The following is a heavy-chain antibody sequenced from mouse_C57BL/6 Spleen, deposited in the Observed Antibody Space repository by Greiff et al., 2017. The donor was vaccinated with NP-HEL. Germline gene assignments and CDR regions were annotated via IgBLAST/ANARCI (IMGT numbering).Heavy chain of an antibody. CDR3: AREGRLNGPYYFDY. CDR2: INYDGSST. V-gene: IGHV5-16*01. Sequence: EVKLVESEGGLVQPGSSMKLSCTASGFTFSDYYMAWVRQVPEKGLEWVANINYDGSSTYYLDSLKSRFIISRDNAKNILYLQMSSLKSEDTATYYCAREGRLNGPYYFDYWGQGTTLTVSS. CDR1: GFTFSDYY. J-gene: IGHJ2*01. D-gene: IGHD1-1*02.